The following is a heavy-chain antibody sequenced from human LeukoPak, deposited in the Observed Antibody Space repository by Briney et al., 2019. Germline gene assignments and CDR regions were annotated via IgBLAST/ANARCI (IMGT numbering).Heavy chain of an antibody. CDR3: ARDEGGMATITWVVDY. CDR1: GFTFSSYS. D-gene: IGHD5-12*01. J-gene: IGHJ4*02. CDR2: ISSSSSSYI. Sequence: GGSLRLSCAASGFTFSSYSMNWVRQAPGKGLEWVSSISSSSSSYIYYADSVKGRFTISRDNAKNSLYLQMNSLRAEDTAVYYCARDEGGMATITWVVDYWGQGTLVTVSS. V-gene: IGHV3-21*01.